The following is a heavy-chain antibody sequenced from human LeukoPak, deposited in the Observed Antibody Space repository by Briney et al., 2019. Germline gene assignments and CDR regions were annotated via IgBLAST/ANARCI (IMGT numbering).Heavy chain of an antibody. CDR1: GYTFTGYY. Sequence: ASVKVSCKACGYTFTGYYMHWVRQAPGQGLEWMGWINPNSGGTNYAQKFQGRVTMTRDTSISTAYMELSRLGSDDTAVYYCARGWAMVRGTAVTPGYWGQGTLVTVSS. CDR3: ARGWAMVRGTAVTPGY. CDR2: INPNSGGT. J-gene: IGHJ4*02. V-gene: IGHV1-2*02. D-gene: IGHD3-10*01.